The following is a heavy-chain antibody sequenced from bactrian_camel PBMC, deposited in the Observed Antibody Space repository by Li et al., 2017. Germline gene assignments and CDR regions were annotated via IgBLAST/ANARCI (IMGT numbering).Heavy chain of an antibody. CDR1: LSPFNAYY. CDR2: ISPGGGSTI. V-gene: IGHV3S1*01. CDR3: VRDGQIYSLGDYSLAY. Sequence: VQLVESGGGLVQSGGSLRLTCATSNLSPFNAYYMSWVRQAPGKGLEWVSTISPGGGSTINYAESVKGRFTISRDSAKNTVYLQMNSLKPEDTAVYYCVRDGQIYSLGDYSLAYWGQGTQVTVS. D-gene: IGHD4*01. J-gene: IGHJ4*01.